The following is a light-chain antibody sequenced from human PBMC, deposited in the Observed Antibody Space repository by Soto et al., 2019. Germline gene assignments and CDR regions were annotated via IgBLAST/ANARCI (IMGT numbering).Light chain of an antibody. Sequence: QSALTQPPSASGSPGQSVTISCTGTSSDVGAYNYVSWYQQHPDKAPKLMIYEVNQRPSGVPDRFSGSKSGNTASLTVSGLQAEDEADYYCASYAGINDFWVFGGGTQLTVL. J-gene: IGLJ3*02. V-gene: IGLV2-8*01. CDR3: ASYAGINDFWV. CDR1: SSDVGAYNY. CDR2: EVN.